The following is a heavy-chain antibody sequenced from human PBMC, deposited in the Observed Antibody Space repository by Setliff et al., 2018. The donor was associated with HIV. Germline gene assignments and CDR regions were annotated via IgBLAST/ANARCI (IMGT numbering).Heavy chain of an antibody. CDR1: GYTFTKNF. D-gene: IGHD3-16*02. J-gene: IGHJ5*02. V-gene: IGHV1-3*01. CDR3: ARDIGNVWHNWFDP. Sequence: ASVKVSCKASGYTFTKNFMHWVRQAPGQRLEWMGWINVGSGNTKYSQKFQGRVTITRDTSASTAYMELSSLKSEDPAVYYCARDIGNVWHNWFDPWGQGTLVTVSS. CDR2: INVGSGNT.